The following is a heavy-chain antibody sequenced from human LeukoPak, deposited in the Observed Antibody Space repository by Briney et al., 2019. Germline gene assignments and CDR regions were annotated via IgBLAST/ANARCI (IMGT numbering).Heavy chain of an antibody. CDR2: IYYSGST. V-gene: IGHV4-59*01. D-gene: IGHD6-6*01. Sequence: SETLSLTCTVSGVSINSYYWTWIRQPPGKGLEWIGYIYYSGSTNYNPSLESRVTISVDTSKNQFSLKLSSVTAADTAVYFCARWYSSSSRAFDIWGQGTMVTVSS. CDR1: GVSINSYY. J-gene: IGHJ3*02. CDR3: ARWYSSSSRAFDI.